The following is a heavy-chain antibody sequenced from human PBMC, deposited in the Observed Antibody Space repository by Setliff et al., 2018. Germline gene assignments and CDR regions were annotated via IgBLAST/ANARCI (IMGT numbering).Heavy chain of an antibody. CDR1: GGSISSYY. CDR2: IYYSGST. D-gene: IGHD3-3*01. V-gene: IGHV4-59*08. Sequence: SETLSLTCTVSGGSISSYYWSWIRQPPGKGLEWIGYIYYSGSTNYNPSLKSRVTISVDTSKNQFSLKLSSVTAADTAVYYCARLGGFLYMDVWGKGTPVTVSS. J-gene: IGHJ6*03. CDR3: ARLGGFLYMDV.